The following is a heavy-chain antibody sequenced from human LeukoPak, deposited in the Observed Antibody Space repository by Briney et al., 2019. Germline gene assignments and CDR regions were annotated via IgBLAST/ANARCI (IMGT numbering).Heavy chain of an antibody. J-gene: IGHJ5*02. Sequence: GGSLRLSCAASGFTFSSYWMHWVRQAPGKGLEWVSAISGSGGSTYYADSVKGRFTISRDNSKNTLYLQMNSLRAEDTAVYYCAKGGRGDWFDPWGQGTLVTVSS. CDR2: ISGSGGST. CDR1: GFTFSSYW. CDR3: AKGGRGDWFDP. V-gene: IGHV3-23*01.